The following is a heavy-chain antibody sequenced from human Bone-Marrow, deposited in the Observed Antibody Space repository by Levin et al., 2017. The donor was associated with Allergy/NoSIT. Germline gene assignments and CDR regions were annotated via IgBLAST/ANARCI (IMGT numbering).Heavy chain of an antibody. J-gene: IGHJ4*02. CDR1: GFTFSTYA. V-gene: IGHV3-30-3*01. D-gene: IGHD3-22*01. CDR3: ARQPFTLYYDSSGPTGEYDY. CDR2: ISYDGSNK. Sequence: LSLTCAASGFTFSTYAMHWVRQALGKGLEWVAVISYDGSNKYYADSVKGRFTISRDNSKNTLYLQMNSLRAEDTAVYYCARQPFTLYYDSSGPTGEYDYWRQGTLVTVSS.